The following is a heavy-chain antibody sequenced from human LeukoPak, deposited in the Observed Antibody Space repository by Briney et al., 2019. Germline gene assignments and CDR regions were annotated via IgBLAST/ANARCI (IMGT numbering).Heavy chain of an antibody. Sequence: GGSLRLSCAASGFTFSSYEMNWVRQAPGKGLEWVSYISSSGSTIYYADSVKGRFTISRDNAKNSLYLQMNSLRAEDTAVYYCVRFQHSTSWYNYYYMDVWGKGTTVTVSS. D-gene: IGHD6-13*01. V-gene: IGHV3-48*03. J-gene: IGHJ6*03. CDR3: VRFQHSTSWYNYYYMDV. CDR2: ISSSGSTI. CDR1: GFTFSSYE.